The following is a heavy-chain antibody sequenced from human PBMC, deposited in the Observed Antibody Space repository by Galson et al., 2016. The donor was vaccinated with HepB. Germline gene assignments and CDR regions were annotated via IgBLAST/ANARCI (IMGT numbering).Heavy chain of an antibody. Sequence: SVKVSCKASGYTFTGYYMHWVRQAPGQGLEWMGWINPNTGNIDYAQKFQGRVTMTRDTSIGTAYMDLYSLRSDDTAVYYCARDRRATAVTTTEYSYGMDVWGQGTTVTVSS. CDR3: ARDRRATAVTTTEYSYGMDV. V-gene: IGHV1-2*02. J-gene: IGHJ6*02. CDR1: GYTFTGYY. CDR2: INPNTGNI. D-gene: IGHD4-17*01.